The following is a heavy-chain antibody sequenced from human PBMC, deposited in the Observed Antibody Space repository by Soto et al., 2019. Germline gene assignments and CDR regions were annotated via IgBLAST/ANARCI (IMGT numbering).Heavy chain of an antibody. Sequence: QVQLQQWGAGLLKPSETLSLTCAVSGGSFSDNSWSWIRQSPGKGLQWIGEITHTGNTDYIPALKGRATISADTSNHQLLLRMTSVTAADTAVYYGARTRRVFYRSGSYYPGLFVHWGEGTPVTVSS. D-gene: IGHD3-10*01. V-gene: IGHV4-34*01. J-gene: IGHJ4*02. CDR1: GGSFSDNS. CDR3: ARTRRVFYRSGSYYPGLFVH. CDR2: ITHTGNT.